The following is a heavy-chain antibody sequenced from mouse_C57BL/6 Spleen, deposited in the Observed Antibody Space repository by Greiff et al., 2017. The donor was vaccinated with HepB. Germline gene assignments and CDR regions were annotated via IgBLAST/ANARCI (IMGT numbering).Heavy chain of an antibody. V-gene: IGHV1-55*01. CDR2: IYPGSGST. J-gene: IGHJ2*01. D-gene: IGHD2-4*01. CDR3: ARGGYYDYDGGLDD. Sequence: QVQLQQPGAELVKPGASVKMSCKASGYTFTSYWITWVKQRPGQGLEWIGDIYPGSGSTNYHEKFKSKATLTVDTSSRTAYMQLSSLTSEDSAVYYWARGGYYDYDGGLDDWGQGTTLTVSS. CDR1: GYTFTSYW.